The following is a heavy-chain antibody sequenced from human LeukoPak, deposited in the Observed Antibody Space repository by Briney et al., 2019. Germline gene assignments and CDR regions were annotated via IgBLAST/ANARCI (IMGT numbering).Heavy chain of an antibody. CDR1: GFTFSGSA. Sequence: GGSLRLSCAASGFTFSGSAVHWVRQSSGKGLEWVGHIDKKDNLYATAYAESVKGRFTISRDDSKDTAFLHMDGLKTEDTALYYCTRDGGTYNWFDPWGQGTLVTVSS. V-gene: IGHV3-73*01. D-gene: IGHD3-3*01. CDR2: IDKKDNLYAT. J-gene: IGHJ5*02. CDR3: TRDGGTYNWFDP.